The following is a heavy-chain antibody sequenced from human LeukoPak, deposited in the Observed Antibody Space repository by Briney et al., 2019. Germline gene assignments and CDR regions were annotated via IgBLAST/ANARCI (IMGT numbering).Heavy chain of an antibody. J-gene: IGHJ3*02. CDR2: ISSSSSNI. D-gene: IGHD6-13*01. V-gene: IGHV3-21*01. CDR3: AREYSSSWYKYAFDM. Sequence: GGSLRLSCAASGFTLSSYSMNWVRQAPGKGLEWVSSISSSSSNIFYADSVKGRFTISGDNAKNSLYLQMHSLRAEDTAVYYCAREYSSSWYKYAFDMWGQGTMVTVSS. CDR1: GFTLSSYS.